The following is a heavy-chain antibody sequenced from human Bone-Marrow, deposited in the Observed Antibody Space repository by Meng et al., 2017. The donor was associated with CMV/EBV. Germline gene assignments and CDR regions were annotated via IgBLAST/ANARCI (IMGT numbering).Heavy chain of an antibody. CDR2: IYSGGST. V-gene: IGHV3-53*01. Sequence: GESLKISCAASGFTVSSNYMSWVRQAPGKGLEWVSVIYSGGSTYYADSVKGRFTISRDNSKNTLYLQMNSLRAEDTAVYYCAIHCSSTSCNYYYYGMDVWGQGTTVTVSS. CDR3: AIHCSSTSCNYYYYGMDV. D-gene: IGHD2-2*01. J-gene: IGHJ6*02. CDR1: GFTVSSNY.